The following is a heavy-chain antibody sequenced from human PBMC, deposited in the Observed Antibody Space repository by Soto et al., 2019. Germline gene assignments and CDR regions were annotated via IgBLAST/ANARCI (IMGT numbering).Heavy chain of an antibody. CDR1: GFSLSNARMG. D-gene: IGHD1-26*01. V-gene: IGHV2-26*01. CDR2: IFSNDEK. J-gene: IGHJ5*02. CDR3: ARIIQWERLRIWFDP. Sequence: QVTLKESGPVLVTPTETLTLTCTVSGFSLSNARMGVSWIRQPPGTALERLAHIFSNDEKSYRTSLKSSLTISKDTSKSQVVLTITNMDPVDTATYYCARIIQWERLRIWFDPWGQGTLVTVSS.